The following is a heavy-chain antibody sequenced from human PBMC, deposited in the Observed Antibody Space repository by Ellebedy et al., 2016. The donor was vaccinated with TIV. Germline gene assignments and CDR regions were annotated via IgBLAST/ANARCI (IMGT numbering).Heavy chain of an antibody. CDR3: ATNRGEGGLLSFFDF. D-gene: IGHD3-10*01. V-gene: IGHV3-21*01. J-gene: IGHJ4*02. CDR1: GFPFNNFS. Sequence: GGSLRLSCAAYGFPFNNFSMNWVRQAPGKGLEWVASISGNGRYVDYTDSVKGRFTTSRDNAKNSLSLQLDSLRAEDTAIYFCATNRGEGGLLSFFDFWGQGTLVTVSA. CDR2: ISGNGRYV.